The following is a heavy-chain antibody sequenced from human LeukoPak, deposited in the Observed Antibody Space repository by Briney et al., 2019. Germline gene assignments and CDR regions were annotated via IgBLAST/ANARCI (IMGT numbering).Heavy chain of an antibody. J-gene: IGHJ4*02. CDR2: LYYSGST. CDR1: GGSISNNLNY. CDR3: ARNRLGDSWETYYYDSSGYYYVDY. D-gene: IGHD3-22*01. V-gene: IGHV4-39*01. Sequence: PSGTLSLTCTVAGGSISNNLNYWGWVRQPPGKGLEWIGSLYYSGSTYYNPSLKSRVTISVDTSKNQFSLKLSSVTAADTAVYYCARNRLGDSWETYYYDSSGYYYVDYWGQGTLVTVSS.